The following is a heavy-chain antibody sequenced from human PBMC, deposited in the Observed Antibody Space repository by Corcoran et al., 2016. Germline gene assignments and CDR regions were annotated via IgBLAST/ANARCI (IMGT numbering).Heavy chain of an antibody. CDR3: ARSGSYYDPFDY. Sequence: QVQLVQSGAEVKKPGSSVKVSCKASGGTFSSYAISWVRQVPGQGLEWMGGIIPIFGTANYAQKFQGRVTITADKSTSTAYMELSSLRSEDTAVYYWARSGSYYDPFDYWGQGTLVTVSS. CDR1: GGTFSSYA. V-gene: IGHV1-69*06. CDR2: IIPIFGTA. D-gene: IGHD1-26*01. J-gene: IGHJ4*02.